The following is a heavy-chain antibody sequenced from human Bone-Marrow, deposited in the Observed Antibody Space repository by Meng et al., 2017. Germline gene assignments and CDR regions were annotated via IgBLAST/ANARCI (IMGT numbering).Heavy chain of an antibody. D-gene: IGHD4-17*01. V-gene: IGHV1-69*05. Sequence: SVKVSCKASGGTFSSYAISWVRQAPGQGLEWMGGIIPIFGTANYAQKFQGRVTITTDESTSTAYMELSSLRSEDTAVYYCARRETVTTSRYYYYYGMDVWGQGTTVTGYS. J-gene: IGHJ6*02. CDR3: ARRETVTTSRYYYYYGMDV. CDR1: GGTFSSYA. CDR2: IIPIFGTA.